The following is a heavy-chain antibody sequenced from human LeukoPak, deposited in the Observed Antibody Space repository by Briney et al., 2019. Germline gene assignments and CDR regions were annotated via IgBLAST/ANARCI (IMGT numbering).Heavy chain of an antibody. Sequence: GGSLRLSYAASGFTFSSYAMHWVRQAPGKGLEWVAVISYDGSNKYYADSVKGRFTISRDNSKNTLYLQMNSLRAEDTAVYYCARDGYSSSWYPNWFDPWGQGTLVTVSS. D-gene: IGHD6-13*01. CDR2: ISYDGSNK. J-gene: IGHJ5*02. CDR3: ARDGYSSSWYPNWFDP. CDR1: GFTFSSYA. V-gene: IGHV3-30*04.